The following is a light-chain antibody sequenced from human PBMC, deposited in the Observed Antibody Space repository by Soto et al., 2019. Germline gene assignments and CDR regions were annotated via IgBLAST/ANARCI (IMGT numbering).Light chain of an antibody. Sequence: SYELTQAPSVSVAPGQMATMTCGGSNVGGTNVHWYQQKPGQAPVLVIYEDFERPSGIPERFSGSNSGTSGSLAISGLQSEDEADYYCAAWDDNLNGGVFGGGTKLTVL. V-gene: IGLV3-21*02. CDR2: EDF. CDR3: AAWDDNLNGGV. CDR1: NVGGTN. J-gene: IGLJ2*01.